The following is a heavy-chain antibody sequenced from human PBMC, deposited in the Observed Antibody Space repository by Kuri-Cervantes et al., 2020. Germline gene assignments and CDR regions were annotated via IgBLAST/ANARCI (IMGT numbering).Heavy chain of an antibody. CDR2: IKQDGSEK. CDR3: ARVGRGLSGYHHYYYGMDV. Sequence: GESLKISCAASGFTFSSYWMSWVRQAPGKGLEWVANIKQDGSEKYYVDSVKGRFTISRDNAKNSLYLQMNSLRAEDTAVYYCARVGRGLSGYHHYYYGMDVWGQGTTVTVSS. CDR1: GFTFSSYW. D-gene: IGHD3-22*01. V-gene: IGHV3-7*01. J-gene: IGHJ6*02.